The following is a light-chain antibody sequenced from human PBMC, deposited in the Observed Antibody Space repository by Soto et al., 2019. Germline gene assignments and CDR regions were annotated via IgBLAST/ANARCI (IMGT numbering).Light chain of an antibody. CDR3: LQDYSYSRT. CDR2: GTS. CDR1: QAIRTE. J-gene: IGKJ1*01. Sequence: AIQMTQSPSSLSASVGDRVIITCRASQAIRTELGWYQQRPGKAPKLLIYGTSNLQSGVPSRFSGSGSGTEFTLTINGLQPEDFATYYCLQDYSYSRTFGQGTKVDVK. V-gene: IGKV1-6*01.